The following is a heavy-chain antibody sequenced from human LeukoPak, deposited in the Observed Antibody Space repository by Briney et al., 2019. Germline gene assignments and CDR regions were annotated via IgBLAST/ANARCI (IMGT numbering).Heavy chain of an antibody. Sequence: GGSLRLSCAASGFTVSSSYMSWVRQAPGKGLEWVANIKQDGSEKYYVDSVKGRFTISRDNAKNSLYLQMNSLRAKDTAVYYCARDRGLRFLEWLSHYYYYYMDVWGKGTTVTVSS. CDR3: ARDRGLRFLEWLSHYYYYYMDV. CDR1: GFTVSSSY. D-gene: IGHD3-3*01. CDR2: IKQDGSEK. V-gene: IGHV3-7*01. J-gene: IGHJ6*03.